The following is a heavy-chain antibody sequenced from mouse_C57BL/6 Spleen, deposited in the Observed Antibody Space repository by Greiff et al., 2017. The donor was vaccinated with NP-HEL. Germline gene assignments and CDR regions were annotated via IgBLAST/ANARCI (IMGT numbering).Heavy chain of an antibody. Sequence: DVKLQESGGGLVQPKGSLKLSCAASGFTFNTYAMHWVRQAPGKGLEWVARIRSKSSNYATYYADSVKDRFTISRDDSQSMLYLQMNNLKTEDTAMYYCVRDREVTTGPYYYAMDYWGQGTSVTVSS. CDR2: IRSKSSNYAT. CDR3: VRDREVTTGPYYYAMDY. V-gene: IGHV10-3*01. CDR1: GFTFNTYA. D-gene: IGHD2-2*01. J-gene: IGHJ4*01.